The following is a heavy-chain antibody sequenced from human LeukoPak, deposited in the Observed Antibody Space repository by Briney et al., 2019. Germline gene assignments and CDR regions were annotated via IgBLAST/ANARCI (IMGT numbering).Heavy chain of an antibody. CDR1: GFTFSSYS. J-gene: IGHJ3*02. CDR3: AILVHDYGDYEDAFDI. D-gene: IGHD4-17*01. CDR2: ISSSSSYI. Sequence: GGSLRLSCAASGFTFSSYSMNWVRQAPGKGLEWVSSISSSSSYIYYADSVKGRFTISRDNAKNSLYLQMNSLRAEDTAVYYCAILVHDYGDYEDAFDIWGQGTMVTVSS. V-gene: IGHV3-21*01.